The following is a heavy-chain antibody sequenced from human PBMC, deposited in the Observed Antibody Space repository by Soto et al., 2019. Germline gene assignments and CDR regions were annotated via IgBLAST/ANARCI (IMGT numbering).Heavy chain of an antibody. J-gene: IGHJ3*02. V-gene: IGHV4-31*03. CDR3: ARAEPNDYGDYGAFDI. Sequence: QVQLQESGPGLVKPSQTLSLTCTVSGDSISSGGYYWSWIRQHPGTVLEWFGYMYYSGSTYYNPSLKSRVTISVDPSKNQFSLRLSSVTAADTAVYYCARAEPNDYGDYGAFDIWGQGTVVTVSS. CDR2: MYYSGST. D-gene: IGHD4-17*01. CDR1: GDSISSGGYY.